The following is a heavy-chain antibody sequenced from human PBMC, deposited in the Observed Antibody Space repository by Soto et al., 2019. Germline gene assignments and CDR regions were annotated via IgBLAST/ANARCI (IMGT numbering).Heavy chain of an antibody. D-gene: IGHD3-16*01. Sequence: PGESLKISCKASGYDFSTHWIGWVRHMPGKGLQWMAIIYPSDSDTKYSPSFQGHVTISVDKSISTAYLQWSGLQASDSAKYYCARLFTDAGSWDYFDYWGPGTLVTVSS. CDR1: GYDFSTHW. CDR3: ARLFTDAGSWDYFDY. J-gene: IGHJ4*02. V-gene: IGHV5-51*01. CDR2: IYPSDSDT.